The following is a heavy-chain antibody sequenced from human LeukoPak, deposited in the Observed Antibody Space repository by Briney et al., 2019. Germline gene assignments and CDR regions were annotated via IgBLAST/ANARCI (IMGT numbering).Heavy chain of an antibody. Sequence: PSETLSLTSTVSGGSISKRGFYWGWIREPPGKGLEWFGNVYYSGSTYYTSSLKSRVTMSVDTSKNQSSLKLSCVTAADTAVYYCARFPQWLGSFDYWGQGTLVIVSS. CDR1: GGSISKRGFY. V-gene: IGHV4-39*01. CDR2: VYYSGST. J-gene: IGHJ4*02. CDR3: ARFPQWLGSFDY. D-gene: IGHD6-19*01.